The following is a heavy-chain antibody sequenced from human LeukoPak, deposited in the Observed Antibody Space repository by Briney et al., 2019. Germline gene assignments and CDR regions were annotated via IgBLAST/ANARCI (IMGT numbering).Heavy chain of an antibody. CDR2: MYYDGST. D-gene: IGHD1-26*01. V-gene: IGHV4-59*08. Sequence: SETLSLTCTVSGVSIRSYYWSWIRQPPGKGLEWIGYMYYDGSTNHNPSLKSRVTISVDTSKNQFSLKLSSVTAADTAVYYCARHGGGGSYYFAPDYWGQGTLVTVSS. CDR3: ARHGGGGSYYFAPDY. J-gene: IGHJ4*02. CDR1: GVSIRSYY.